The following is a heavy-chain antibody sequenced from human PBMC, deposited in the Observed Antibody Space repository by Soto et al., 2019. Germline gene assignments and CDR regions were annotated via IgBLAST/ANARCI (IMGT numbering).Heavy chain of an antibody. CDR1: GGTFSSYA. J-gene: IGHJ6*02. Sequence: SVKVSCKASGGTFSSYAISWVRQAPGQGLEWMGGIIPIFGTANYAQKFQGRVTITADESTSTAYMELSSLRSEDTAVYYCARDITYYYDSSGLRYGMDVWGQGTTVTVSS. CDR3: ARDITYYYDSSGLRYGMDV. D-gene: IGHD3-22*01. V-gene: IGHV1-69*13. CDR2: IIPIFGTA.